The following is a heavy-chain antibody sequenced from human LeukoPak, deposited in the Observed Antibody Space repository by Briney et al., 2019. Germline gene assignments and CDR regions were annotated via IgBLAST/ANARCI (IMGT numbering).Heavy chain of an antibody. CDR2: INPSGGST. V-gene: IGHV1-46*01. CDR1: GYTFTSYY. Sequence: GASVKVSCKASGYTFTSYYVHWVRQAPGQGLEWMGIINPSGGSTSYAQKFQGRVTMTRDTSTSTVYMELSSLRSEDTAVYYCARMTTVVTPKTHLHFDYWGQGTLVTVSS. D-gene: IGHD4-23*01. J-gene: IGHJ4*02. CDR3: ARMTTVVTPKTHLHFDY.